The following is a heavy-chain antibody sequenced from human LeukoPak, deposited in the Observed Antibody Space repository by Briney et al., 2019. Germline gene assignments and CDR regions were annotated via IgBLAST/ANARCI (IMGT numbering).Heavy chain of an antibody. J-gene: IGHJ4*02. CDR2: IRYDGSNK. V-gene: IGHV3-30*02. CDR1: GFTFSNYA. D-gene: IGHD5-18*01. Sequence: PGGSLRLSCAASGFTFSNYAMHWVRQASGKGLEWMASIRYDGSNKYYADSVKGRFTISRDNSKNTLYLQMNSLRAEDTAVYYCASSGYSYGPYGYYFDYWGQGTLVTVSS. CDR3: ASSGYSYGPYGYYFDY.